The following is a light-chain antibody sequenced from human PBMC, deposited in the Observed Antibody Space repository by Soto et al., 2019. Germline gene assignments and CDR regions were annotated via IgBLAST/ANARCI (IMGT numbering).Light chain of an antibody. CDR3: QQFNSYPLT. V-gene: IGKV1-13*02. CDR2: DTS. CDR1: QGISSA. Sequence: AIQLTQSTSSLSASVGDRVTITCRASQGISSALAWYQQKPGKAPKLLIYDTSSLESGVPSKFSDIGSGTDFTHTISILQPEDFGTFYWQQFNSYPLTFGGGTKVVIK. J-gene: IGKJ4*01.